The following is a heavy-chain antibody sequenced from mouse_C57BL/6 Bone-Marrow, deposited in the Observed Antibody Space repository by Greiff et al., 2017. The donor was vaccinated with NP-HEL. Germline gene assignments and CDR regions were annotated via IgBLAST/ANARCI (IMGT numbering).Heavy chain of an antibody. D-gene: IGHD1-1*01. V-gene: IGHV1-81*01. CDR1: GYTFTSYG. J-gene: IGHJ3*01. Sequence: QVQLKQSGAELARPGASVKLSCKASGYTFTSYGISWVKQRTGQGLEWIGEIYPRSGNTYYNEKFKGKATLTAHKSSSTAYMELRSLTSEDSAVYFCARGYYGSSPWFAYWGQGTLVTVSA. CDR2: IYPRSGNT. CDR3: ARGYYGSSPWFAY.